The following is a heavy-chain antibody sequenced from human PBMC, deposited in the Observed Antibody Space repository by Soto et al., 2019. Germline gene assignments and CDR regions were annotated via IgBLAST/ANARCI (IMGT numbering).Heavy chain of an antibody. CDR3: ARAFRMTTFAPYFDF. CDR1: GGSVSSGGHN. D-gene: IGHD1-1*01. Sequence: QVQLQESGPGLVKPSQTLSLTCTVSGGSVSSGGHNWSWIRQHPGKGLEWIGYIHDSGITFYNPSLKGRVSISIDTSKNQFSLKLTSVTAADTAVYYCARAFRMTTFAPYFDFWGRGALVTVSS. CDR2: IHDSGIT. V-gene: IGHV4-31*03. J-gene: IGHJ4*02.